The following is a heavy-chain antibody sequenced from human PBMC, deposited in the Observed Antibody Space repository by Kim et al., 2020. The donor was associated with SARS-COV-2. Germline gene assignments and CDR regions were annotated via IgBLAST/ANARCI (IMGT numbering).Heavy chain of an antibody. J-gene: IGHJ2*01. CDR1: GFTFSSYG. CDR3: ARGQQLVLGYFDL. V-gene: IGHV3-33*01. CDR2: IWYDGSNK. D-gene: IGHD6-13*01. Sequence: GGSLRLSCAASGFTFSSYGMHWVRQAPGKGLEWVAVIWYDGSNKYYADSVKGRFTISRDNSKNTLYLQMNSLRAEDTAVYYCARGQQLVLGYFDLWGRGTLVTVSS.